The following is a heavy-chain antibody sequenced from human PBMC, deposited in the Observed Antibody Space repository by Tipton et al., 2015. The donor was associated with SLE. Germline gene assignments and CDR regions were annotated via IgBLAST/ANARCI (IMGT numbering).Heavy chain of an antibody. CDR1: GGSMITYY. V-gene: IGHV4-59*12. Sequence: TLSLTCSVSGGSMITYYWSWVRQPPGKGLEWIGSISYSGNTFYSPSLRSRASISVDTSKSQFSLNLTSVTAADTAVYFCARDRSPASALDYWGPGIPVTVSS. D-gene: IGHD2-2*01. CDR2: ISYSGNT. CDR3: ARDRSPASALDY. J-gene: IGHJ4*01.